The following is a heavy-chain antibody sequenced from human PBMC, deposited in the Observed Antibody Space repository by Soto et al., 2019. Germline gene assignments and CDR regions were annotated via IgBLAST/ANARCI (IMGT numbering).Heavy chain of an antibody. J-gene: IGHJ5*02. CDR3: TRKLEASIRLVEWFSYKWFDP. V-gene: IGHV4-34*01. CDR1: GESLSGYS. D-gene: IGHD3-3*01. CDR2: INFRGTT. Sequence: SETLSLTCDVHGESLSGYSWSWIRQPPGKGLEWIGEINFRGTTNYHPSLKSRVSMSVDTSKNQISLNMSSVTAADTALYFCTRKLEASIRLVEWFSYKWFDPWGPGTLVTVSS.